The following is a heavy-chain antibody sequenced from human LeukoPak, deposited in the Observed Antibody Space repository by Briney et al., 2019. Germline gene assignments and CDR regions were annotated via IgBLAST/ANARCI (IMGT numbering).Heavy chain of an antibody. Sequence: SETLSLTCAVYGGSFSGYYWSWIRQPPGKGLEWIGEINHSGSTNYNPSLKSRVTMSVDTSKNQFSLKLSSVTAADTAVYYCVRVIDWSRWFDPWGQGTLVTVSS. CDR3: VRVIDWSRWFDP. D-gene: IGHD3-9*01. CDR2: INHSGST. CDR1: GGSFSGYY. J-gene: IGHJ5*02. V-gene: IGHV4-34*01.